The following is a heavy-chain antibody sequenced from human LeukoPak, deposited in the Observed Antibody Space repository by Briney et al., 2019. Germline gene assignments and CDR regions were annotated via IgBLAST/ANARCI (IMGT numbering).Heavy chain of an antibody. CDR1: GFTFSIYG. CDR2: IANDGKTT. V-gene: IGHV3-30*03. D-gene: IGHD4-17*01. J-gene: IGHJ3*02. Sequence: GGSLRLSCAASGFTFSIYGTHWVRQAPGKGLEWVAVIANDGKTTYYADSVKGRFTISRDNAKNSLYLQMNSLRAEDTAVYYCASDDYGAFDIWGQGTMVTVSS. CDR3: ASDDYGAFDI.